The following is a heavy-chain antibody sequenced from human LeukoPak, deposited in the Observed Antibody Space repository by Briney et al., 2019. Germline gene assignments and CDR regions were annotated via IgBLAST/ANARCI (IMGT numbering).Heavy chain of an antibody. D-gene: IGHD6-13*01. CDR1: GGSISSYY. V-gene: IGHV4-59*01. CDR3: ARATRIAAAGLWFDP. J-gene: IGHJ5*02. CDR2: IYYSGST. Sequence: SETLSLTCAVYGGSISSYYWSWIRQPPGKGLEWIGYIYYSGSTNYNPSLKSRVTISVDTSKNQFSLKLSSVTAADTAVYYCARATRIAAAGLWFDPWGQGTLVTVSS.